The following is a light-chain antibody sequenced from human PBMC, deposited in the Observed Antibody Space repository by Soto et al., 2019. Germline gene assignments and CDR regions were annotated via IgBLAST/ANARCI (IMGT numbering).Light chain of an antibody. CDR2: SSN. Sequence: QPVLTQPPSASGTPGQRVTIPCSGSSSNVGSHTVNWYQQLPGTAPKLLVYSSNQRPSGVPDRFSGSKSGTSASLAISGLQYEDEADYYCAAWDGSLNGVVFGGGTKLTVL. V-gene: IGLV1-44*01. CDR1: SSNVGSHT. CDR3: AAWDGSLNGVV. J-gene: IGLJ2*01.